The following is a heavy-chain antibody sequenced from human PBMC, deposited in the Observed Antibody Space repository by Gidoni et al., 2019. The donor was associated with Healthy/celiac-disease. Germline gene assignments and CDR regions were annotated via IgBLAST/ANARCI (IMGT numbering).Heavy chain of an antibody. J-gene: IGHJ4*02. D-gene: IGHD4-4*01. CDR1: GFTFSSYS. V-gene: IGHV3-21*01. CDR3: ARVPPPTVGGGYYFDY. Sequence: EVQLVESGGGLVKPGGSLRLSCAASGFTFSSYSMNWVRQAPGKGLEWVSSISSSSSYIYYADSVKGRFTISRDNAKNSLYLQMNSLRAEDTAVYYCARVPPPTVGGGYYFDYWGQGTLVTVSS. CDR2: ISSSSSYI.